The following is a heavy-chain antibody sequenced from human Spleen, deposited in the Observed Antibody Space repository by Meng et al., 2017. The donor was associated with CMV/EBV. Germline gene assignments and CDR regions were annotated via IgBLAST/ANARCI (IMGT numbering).Heavy chain of an antibody. CDR1: GFTFSSYG. J-gene: IGHJ3*02. CDR3: ARDWECLARSDVFDI. Sequence: GGSLRLSCAASGFTFSSYGMHWVRQAPGKGLEWVAFIRYDGSNKYYADSVKGRFTISRDNSKNTLYLQMNSLRAEDTAVYYCARDWECLARSDVFDIWGQGTMVTVSS. D-gene: IGHD1-26*01. CDR2: IRYDGSNK. V-gene: IGHV3-30*02.